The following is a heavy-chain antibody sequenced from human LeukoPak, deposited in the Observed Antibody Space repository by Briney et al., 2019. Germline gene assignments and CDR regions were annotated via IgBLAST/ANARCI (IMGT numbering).Heavy chain of an antibody. Sequence: SETLSLTCAVYGGSFSGYYWSWIRQPPGKGLEWIGEINHSGSTNYNPSLKSRVTISVDTSKNQFSLKLSSVTAADTAVYYCARGSTRYSSAPFNYWGQGTLVTVSS. CDR3: ARGSTRYSSAPFNY. V-gene: IGHV4-34*01. J-gene: IGHJ4*02. D-gene: IGHD6-19*01. CDR1: GGSFSGYY. CDR2: INHSGST.